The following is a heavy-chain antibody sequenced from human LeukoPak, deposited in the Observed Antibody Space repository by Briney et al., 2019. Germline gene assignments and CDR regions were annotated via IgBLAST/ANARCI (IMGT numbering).Heavy chain of an antibody. Sequence: PGGSLRLSCAASGFTFSDYYMSWIRQAPGKGLEWVSYISSSGSTIYYADSVKGRFTISRDNAKNSLYLQMNSLRAEDTAVYYCAKDDYYGSGSYFARWGQGTLVTVSS. V-gene: IGHV3-11*01. J-gene: IGHJ5*02. CDR1: GFTFSDYY. D-gene: IGHD3-10*01. CDR3: AKDDYYGSGSYFAR. CDR2: ISSSGSTI.